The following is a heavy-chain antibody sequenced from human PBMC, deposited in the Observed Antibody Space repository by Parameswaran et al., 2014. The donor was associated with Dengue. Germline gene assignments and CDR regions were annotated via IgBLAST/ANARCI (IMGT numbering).Heavy chain of an antibody. CDR1: GGSISSSSYY. J-gene: IGHJ6*02. CDR3: ARDPTSSDMVRGVIIFDYGMDV. D-gene: IGHD3-10*01. Sequence: ASETLSLTCTVSGGSISSSSYYWGWIRQPPGKGLEWIGSIYYSGSTYYNPSLKSRVTISVDTSKNQFSLKLSSVTAADTAVYYCARDPTSSDMVRGVIIFDYGMDVWGQGTTVTVSS. V-gene: IGHV4-39*07. CDR2: IYYSGST.